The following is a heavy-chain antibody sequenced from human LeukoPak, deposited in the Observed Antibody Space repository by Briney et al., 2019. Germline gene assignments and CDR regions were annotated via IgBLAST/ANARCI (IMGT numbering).Heavy chain of an antibody. CDR3: ARDYYRGKDY. D-gene: IGHD3-10*01. J-gene: IGHJ4*02. CDR2: IKQNGSEK. V-gene: IGHV3-7*03. CDR1: GFNFSMYR. Sequence: PGGSLRLSCEASGFNFSMYRMNWVRQAPGKGLEWVAHIKQNGSEKSYVDSVRGRFTISRDNLKNTMYLQMNSLRVEDTAVYYCARDYYRGKDYWGQGTLATVSS.